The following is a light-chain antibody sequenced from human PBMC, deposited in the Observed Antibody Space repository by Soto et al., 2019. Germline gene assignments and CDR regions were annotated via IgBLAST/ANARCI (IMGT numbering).Light chain of an antibody. CDR1: RSDIGDSNF. J-gene: IGLJ1*01. V-gene: IGLV2-14*01. CDR3: ASFRSGTILV. Sequence: QSALTQPASVSGSPGQSVTISCTGLRSDIGDSNFISWYQHSPGKAPRLLIYEVNNRPSGVSRRFSGSKAGNTASLTISGLLYDDEADYFCASFRSGTILVFGSGTKLTVL. CDR2: EVN.